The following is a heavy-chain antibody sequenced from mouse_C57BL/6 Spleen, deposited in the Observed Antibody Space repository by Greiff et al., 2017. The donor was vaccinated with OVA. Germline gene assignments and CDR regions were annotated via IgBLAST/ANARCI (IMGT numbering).Heavy chain of an antibody. D-gene: IGHD2-4*01. CDR3: ARDYDEGNGY. J-gene: IGHJ2*01. Sequence: QVQLKQPGAELVKPGASVKLSCKASGYTFTSYWMHWVKQRPGQGLEWIGMIHPNSGSTNYNEKFKSKATLTVDKSSSTAYMQLSSLTSEDSAVYYCARDYDEGNGYWGQGTTLTVSS. V-gene: IGHV1-64*01. CDR1: GYTFTSYW. CDR2: IHPNSGST.